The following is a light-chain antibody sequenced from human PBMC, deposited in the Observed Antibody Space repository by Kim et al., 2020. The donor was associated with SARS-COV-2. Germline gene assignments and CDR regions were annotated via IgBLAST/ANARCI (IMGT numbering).Light chain of an antibody. CDR3: QVWDSSSDHRV. Sequence: SYELTQPPSVSVAPGKTARITCGGNNIGSKSVHWYQQKPGQAPVLVIYYDSDRPSGIPERFSGSNSGNTATLTSSRVEAGDEADYYCQVWDSSSDHRVFGGGTQLIVL. J-gene: IGLJ3*02. CDR2: YDS. V-gene: IGLV3-21*04. CDR1: NIGSKS.